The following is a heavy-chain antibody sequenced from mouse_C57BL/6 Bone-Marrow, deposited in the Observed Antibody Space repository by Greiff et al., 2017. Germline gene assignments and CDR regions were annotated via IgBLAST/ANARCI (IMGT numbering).Heavy chain of an antibody. V-gene: IGHV5-2*01. J-gene: IGHJ2*01. D-gene: IGHD1-2*01. CDR2: INSDGGST. CDR1: EYEFPSHD. Sequence: EVHLVESGGGLVQPGESLKLSCESNEYEFPSHDMSWVRKTPEKRLELVAAINSDGGSTYYPDTMERRFIISRDNTKKTLYLQMSSLRSEDTALYYCARQGVTTAVDYFDYWGQGTTLTVSS. CDR3: ARQGVTTAVDYFDY.